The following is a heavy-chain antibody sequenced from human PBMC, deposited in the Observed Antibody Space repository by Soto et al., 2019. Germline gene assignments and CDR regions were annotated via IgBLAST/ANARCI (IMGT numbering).Heavy chain of an antibody. CDR3: VKDIHEQWLVSHFEY. CDR1: GFTFSSYG. J-gene: IGHJ4*02. Sequence: GGSLRLSCAASGFTFSSYGMHWVRQVPGKGLEWVSGISWNSGSIGYEDSVKGRFTISRDNAQKSLYLEMNSLRVEDTAFYYCVKDIHEQWLVSHFEYWGQGALVTVSS. V-gene: IGHV3-9*01. D-gene: IGHD6-19*01. CDR2: ISWNSGSI.